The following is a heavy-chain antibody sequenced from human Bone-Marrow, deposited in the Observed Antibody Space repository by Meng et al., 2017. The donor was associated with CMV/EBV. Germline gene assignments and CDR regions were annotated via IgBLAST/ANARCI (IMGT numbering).Heavy chain of an antibody. CDR1: GFTFSSYA. J-gene: IGHJ4*02. V-gene: IGHV3-30-3*01. D-gene: IGHD1-26*01. Sequence: GESLKISCAASGFTFSSYAMHWVRQAPGKGLEWVAVISYDGSNKYYADSVKGRFTISRDNSKNPLYLQMNSLRAEDTAVYYCARDPHSGSYFDYWGQGKLVTVSS. CDR2: ISYDGSNK. CDR3: ARDPHSGSYFDY.